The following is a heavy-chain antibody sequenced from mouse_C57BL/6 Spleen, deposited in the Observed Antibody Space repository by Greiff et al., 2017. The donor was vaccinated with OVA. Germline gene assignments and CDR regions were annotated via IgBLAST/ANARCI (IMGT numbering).Heavy chain of an antibody. CDR1: GFSLTSYG. J-gene: IGHJ3*01. D-gene: IGHD2-4*01. V-gene: IGHV2-4*01. CDR2: IWSGGST. CDR3: AKNFDYDGGFAY. Sequence: QVQLKESGPGLVQPSQSLSITCTVSGFSLTSYGVHWVRQPPGKGLEWLGVIWSGGSTDYNAAFISRLSISKDNSKSQVFFKMNSLQADDTAIYYCAKNFDYDGGFAYWGQGTLVTVSA.